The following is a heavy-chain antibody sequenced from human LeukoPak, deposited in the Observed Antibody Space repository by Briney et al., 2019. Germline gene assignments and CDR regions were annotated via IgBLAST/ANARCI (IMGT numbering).Heavy chain of an antibody. Sequence: SETLSLTCTVSGGSISGSSYYWGWIRQPPGKGLEWIGSIYYSGSTYYNPSLKSRVTISVDTSKNQFSLKLSSVTAADTAVYYCARRPYYDFWSGYFPRAFDIWGQGTMVTVSS. CDR3: ARRPYYDFWSGYFPRAFDI. D-gene: IGHD3-3*01. CDR1: GGSISGSSYY. J-gene: IGHJ3*02. CDR2: IYYSGST. V-gene: IGHV4-39*01.